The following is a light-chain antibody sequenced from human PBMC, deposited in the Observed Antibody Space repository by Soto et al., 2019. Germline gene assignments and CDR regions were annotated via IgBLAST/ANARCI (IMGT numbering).Light chain of an antibody. Sequence: DIQMTQSPSTLSASVGDRVTITCRASQSVTSRVAWYQQKPGKAPKLLIYGASNLESGVPSRFSGSGSGTAFNLTISSLQPDDFATYYCQQYNSYSLAFGGGTTVEIK. J-gene: IGKJ4*01. V-gene: IGKV1-5*01. CDR2: GAS. CDR1: QSVTSR. CDR3: QQYNSYSLA.